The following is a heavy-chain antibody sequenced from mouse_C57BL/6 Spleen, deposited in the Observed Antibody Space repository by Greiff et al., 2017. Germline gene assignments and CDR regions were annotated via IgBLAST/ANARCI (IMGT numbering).Heavy chain of an antibody. D-gene: IGHD1-1*02. CDR1: GIDFSRYW. CDR3: ARFGGYYWYFDV. CDR2: INPDSSTI. V-gene: IGHV4-1*01. J-gene: IGHJ1*03. Sequence: SCAASGIDFSRYWMRWVRRAPGKGLEWLGEINPDSSTINYAPSLKDKFNIYRDNAKNTLYLQMSKVRSEDTALYYCARFGGYYWYFDVWGTGTTVTVSS.